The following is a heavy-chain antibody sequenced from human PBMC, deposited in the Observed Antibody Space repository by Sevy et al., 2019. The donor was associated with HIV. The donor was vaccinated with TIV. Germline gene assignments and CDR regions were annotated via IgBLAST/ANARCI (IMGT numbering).Heavy chain of an antibody. CDR2: ISGSGGSGDKT. D-gene: IGHD3-22*01. Sequence: GGSLRLSCAASGFTFSNYAMNWVRQAPGKGLEWVSGISGSGGSGDKTNYADSVKGRFTNSRDDSKNSLYLHLNSLRAEDTAIYYCGRKYDSSGYFDYWGQGTLVTVSS. V-gene: IGHV3-23*01. CDR1: GFTFSNYA. CDR3: GRKYDSSGYFDY. J-gene: IGHJ4*02.